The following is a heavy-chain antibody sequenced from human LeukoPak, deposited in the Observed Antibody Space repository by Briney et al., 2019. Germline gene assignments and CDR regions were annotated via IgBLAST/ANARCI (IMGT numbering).Heavy chain of an antibody. CDR3: GRLGYGVNKIDT. Sequence: ASVTVSCKASGYTFTNYAFTWVRQAPGQGLEWMGWLNPYNNTNYGQNLQGRVTMTTDSSSSTAYMELRSLRFNDTAVYYCGRLGYGVNKIDTWGQGTLVTVSS. V-gene: IGHV1-18*01. D-gene: IGHD3-22*01. CDR1: GYTFTNYA. J-gene: IGHJ5*02. CDR2: LNPYNNT.